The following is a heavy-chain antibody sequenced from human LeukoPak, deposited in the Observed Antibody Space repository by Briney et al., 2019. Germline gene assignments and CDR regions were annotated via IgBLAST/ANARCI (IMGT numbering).Heavy chain of an antibody. D-gene: IGHD1-14*01. CDR1: GGSISSYY. V-gene: IGHV4-4*09. Sequence: SETLCLTCTVSGGSISSYYWSWIRQPPGKGLEWIGYIYSSGSTNYNPSLKSRVTISVDTSKNQFSLKLSSVTAADTAVYYCARQGTPKNYYYYYYMDVWGKGTTVTVSS. CDR2: IYSSGST. CDR3: ARQGTPKNYYYYYYMDV. J-gene: IGHJ6*03.